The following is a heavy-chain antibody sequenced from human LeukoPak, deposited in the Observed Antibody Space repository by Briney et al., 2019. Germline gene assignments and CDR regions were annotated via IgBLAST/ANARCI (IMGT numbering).Heavy chain of an antibody. V-gene: IGHV4-34*12. CDR2: IFYSGST. CDR1: GGSFSGFY. J-gene: IGHJ3*02. CDR3: AKSNGYGLVDI. Sequence: SETLSLTCAVYGGSFSGFYWGWIRQPPGKGLEWIGNIFYSGSTYYSPSLKSRVTISLDTSRNQFSLKLTSVTAADTAVYYCAKSNGYGLVDIWGQGTMVTVSS. D-gene: IGHD3-10*01.